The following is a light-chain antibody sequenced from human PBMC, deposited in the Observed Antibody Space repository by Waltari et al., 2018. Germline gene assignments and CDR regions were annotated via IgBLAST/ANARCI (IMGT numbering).Light chain of an antibody. CDR1: QSVSNNY. V-gene: IGKV3-20*01. CDR2: GVS. Sequence: ETVLTQSPGTLSLFPGEKATLSCRASQSVSNNYLAWYQQKPGQAPRLLIYGVSTRATGIPARFSGSGSGTDFTLAISRLEPEDFAVYYCQQYGGSPWTFGRGTKVEIK. CDR3: QQYGGSPWT. J-gene: IGKJ1*01.